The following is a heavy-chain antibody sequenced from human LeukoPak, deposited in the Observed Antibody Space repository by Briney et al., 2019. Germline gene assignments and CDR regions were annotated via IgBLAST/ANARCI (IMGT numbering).Heavy chain of an antibody. J-gene: IGHJ5*01. Sequence: PGRSLRLSCTASGFTFGDYAMSWVRQASGKGLEWVGFIRSKAYGGTTEYAASVKGRFTISRDNAKNSLYLQMESLRAEDTAVYYCARGSRTSCYPIGSWGQGTLVTVSS. V-gene: IGHV3-49*04. CDR1: GFTFGDYA. D-gene: IGHD2-2*01. CDR2: IRSKAYGGTT. CDR3: ARGSRTSCYPIGS.